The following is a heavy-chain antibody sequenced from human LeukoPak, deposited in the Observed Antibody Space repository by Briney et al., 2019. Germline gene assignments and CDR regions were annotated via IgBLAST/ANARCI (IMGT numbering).Heavy chain of an antibody. D-gene: IGHD3-22*01. Sequence: GGSLELSCAASGFTFSSYSMNWVRQAPGKGLEWVSYISSSSTTIYYADSVKGRFTISRDNAKNSLYLQMNSLRDEDTAVFYCARGSYDSSGYSFDYWGQGTLVPVSS. CDR1: GFTFSSYS. J-gene: IGHJ4*02. CDR2: ISSSSTTI. CDR3: ARGSYDSSGYSFDY. V-gene: IGHV3-48*02.